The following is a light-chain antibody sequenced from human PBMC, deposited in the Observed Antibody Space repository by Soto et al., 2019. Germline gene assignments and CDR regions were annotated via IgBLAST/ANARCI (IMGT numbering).Light chain of an antibody. Sequence: EIVLTQSPGTLSLSPGERATLSCRASQSVSSSYLGWYQQKPGQAPRFLIYGASSRATGIPDRFSGSGSGTDFTLTISRLEPEDFAVYYCQQYGSSPQTFGQGTKVEIK. V-gene: IGKV3-20*01. CDR2: GAS. J-gene: IGKJ2*01. CDR1: QSVSSSY. CDR3: QQYGSSPQT.